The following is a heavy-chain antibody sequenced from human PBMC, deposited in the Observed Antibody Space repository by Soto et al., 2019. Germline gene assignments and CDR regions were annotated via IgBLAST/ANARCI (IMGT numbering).Heavy chain of an antibody. CDR1: GGSVSSGSYY. CDR2: IYYSGST. CDR3: ARCDDDSSGYYPYFDY. J-gene: IGHJ4*02. D-gene: IGHD3-22*01. Sequence: SETLSLTCTVSGGSVSSGSYYWSWIRQPPGKGLEWIGYIYYSGSTNYNPSLKSRVTISVDTSKNQFSLKLSSVTAADTAVYYCARCDDDSSGYYPYFDYWGQGTLVTVS. V-gene: IGHV4-61*01.